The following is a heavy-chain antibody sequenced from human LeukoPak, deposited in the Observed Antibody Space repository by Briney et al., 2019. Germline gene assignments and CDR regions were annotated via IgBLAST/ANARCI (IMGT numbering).Heavy chain of an antibody. V-gene: IGHV3-48*03. CDR1: GFTFSSYA. CDR3: ARVGYYGSGSYHDAFDI. D-gene: IGHD3-10*01. CDR2: ISSSGSTI. J-gene: IGHJ3*02. Sequence: GGSLRLSCAASGFTFSSYAMSWVRQAPGKGLEWVSYISSSGSTIYYADSVKGRFTISRDNAKNSLYLQMNSLRAEDTAVYYCARVGYYGSGSYHDAFDIWGQGTMVTVSS.